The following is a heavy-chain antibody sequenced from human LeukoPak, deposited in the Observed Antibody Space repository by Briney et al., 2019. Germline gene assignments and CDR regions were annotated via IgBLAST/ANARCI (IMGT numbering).Heavy chain of an antibody. CDR2: MNPNSGNT. D-gene: IGHD6-13*01. V-gene: IGHV1-8*03. Sequence: GASVKVSCKASGYTFTSYDINWVRQATGQGLEWMGWMNPNSGNTGYAQKFQGRVTNTRNTSISTAYMELSSLRSEDTAVYYCARGFIAAAGTFDYWGQGTLVTASS. CDR3: ARGFIAAAGTFDY. J-gene: IGHJ4*02. CDR1: GYTFTSYD.